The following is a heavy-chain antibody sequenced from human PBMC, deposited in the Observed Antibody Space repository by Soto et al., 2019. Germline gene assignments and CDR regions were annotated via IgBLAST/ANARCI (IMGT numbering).Heavy chain of an antibody. J-gene: IGHJ6*02. Sequence: PGGSLRLSCVASGFTFSRYGMHWVRQAPGKGLEWVAVISYDGSNTYYVDSVKGRFTISRDNSKNMLYLQMNSLRAEDTAVYYCAKEQEVQFLEWVFFSDYYGMDVWGQGTTVTVSS. CDR2: ISYDGSNT. D-gene: IGHD3-3*01. CDR3: AKEQEVQFLEWVFFSDYYGMDV. CDR1: GFTFSRYG. V-gene: IGHV3-30*18.